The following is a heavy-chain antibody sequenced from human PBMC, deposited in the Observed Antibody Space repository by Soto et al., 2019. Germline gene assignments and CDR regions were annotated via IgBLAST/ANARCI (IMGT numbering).Heavy chain of an antibody. CDR3: AKDPNYDFWSRYENKEAFDV. V-gene: IGHV3-23*01. CDR2: ISGSGSHT. J-gene: IGHJ3*01. CDR1: GFAFGSEA. D-gene: IGHD3-3*01. Sequence: EVQLLESGGGLVQPGGSLRLSCAASGFAFGSEAMSWVRQAPGKGLEWVATISGSGSHTYYAASVKGRFTISRDNSKHTVSLKMNRLSAADAATYYSAKDPNYDFWSRYENKEAFDVWGQVTMVTVSS.